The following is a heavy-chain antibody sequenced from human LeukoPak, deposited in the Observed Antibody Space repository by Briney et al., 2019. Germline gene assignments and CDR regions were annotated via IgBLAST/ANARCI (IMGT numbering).Heavy chain of an antibody. D-gene: IGHD3-22*01. CDR2: INHSGST. CDR3: ARDPGDYYDSSGFFDY. V-gene: IGHV4-34*01. CDR1: GGSFNNYY. J-gene: IGHJ4*02. Sequence: SETLSLTCAVYGGSFNNYYWNWIRQPPGKGLEWIGEINHSGSTNYNPSLKSRVTMSVDTSKNQFSLKLSSVTAADTAVYYCARDPGDYYDSSGFFDYWGQGTLVTVSS.